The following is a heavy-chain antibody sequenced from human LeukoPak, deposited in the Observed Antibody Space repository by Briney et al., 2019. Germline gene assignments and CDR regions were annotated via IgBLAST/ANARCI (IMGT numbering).Heavy chain of an antibody. V-gene: IGHV3-21*01. Sequence: GGSLRLSCAASGFTFSSYSMNWVRQAPGKGLEWVSSISSSSSYIYYADSVKGRFTISRDNAKNSLYLQMNSLRAEDTAVYYCAREAGWYCSGGSCYFYYFDYWGQGTLVTVSS. CDR2: ISSSSSYI. CDR1: GFTFSSYS. J-gene: IGHJ4*02. D-gene: IGHD2-15*01. CDR3: AREAGWYCSGGSCYFYYFDY.